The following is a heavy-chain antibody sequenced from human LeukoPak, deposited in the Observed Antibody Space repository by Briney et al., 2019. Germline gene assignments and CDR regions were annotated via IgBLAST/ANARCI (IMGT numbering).Heavy chain of an antibody. CDR1: EFTFSSYW. V-gene: IGHV3-7*01. J-gene: IGHJ4*02. CDR3: ARDPVEWELLLDC. D-gene: IGHD1-26*01. Sequence: GGSLRLSCAASEFTFSSYWMNWARQAPGKGLEWVASINHNGNVNYYVDSVKGRFTISRDNARNSVYLQMNSLRVEDTAVYYCARDPVEWELLLDCWGQGTLVTVSS. CDR2: INHNGNVN.